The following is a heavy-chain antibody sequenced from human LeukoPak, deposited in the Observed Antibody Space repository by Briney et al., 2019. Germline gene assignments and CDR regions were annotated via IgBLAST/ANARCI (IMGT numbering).Heavy chain of an antibody. CDR1: GFTFSSYS. V-gene: IGHV3-48*04. J-gene: IGHJ3*02. D-gene: IGHD5-18*01. CDR2: ISSSSSTI. CDR3: ARGDLRYSSYDAFDI. Sequence: PGGSPRLPCAASGFTFSSYSMNWVRQAPGKGLEWVSYISSSSSTIYYADSVKGRFTISRDNAKNSLYLQMNSLRAEDTAVYYCARGDLRYSSYDAFDIWGQGTMVTVSS.